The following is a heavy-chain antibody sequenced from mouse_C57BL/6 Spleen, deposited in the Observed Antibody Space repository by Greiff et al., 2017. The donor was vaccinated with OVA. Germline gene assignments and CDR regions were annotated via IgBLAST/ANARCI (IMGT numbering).Heavy chain of an antibody. CDR2: IWGVGST. J-gene: IGHJ4*01. CDR3: ARAQTAQDYAMDY. Sequence: VQRVESGPGLVAPSQSLSITCTVSGFSLTSYGLDWVRQSPGKGLEWLGVIWGVGSTKYNSALKSRLSISKDNSKSQVFLKMNSLQTDDTAMYSCARAQTAQDYAMDYWGQGTSVTVSS. V-gene: IGHV2-6*01. CDR1: GFSLTSYG. D-gene: IGHD3-2*02.